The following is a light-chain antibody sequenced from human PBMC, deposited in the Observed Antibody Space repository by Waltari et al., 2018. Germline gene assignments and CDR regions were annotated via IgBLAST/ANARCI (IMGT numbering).Light chain of an antibody. CDR2: DNN. Sequence: IGGYAVCWYQQSPGIAPKLLIFDNNQRPSGISDRFSASKSGPSASLTISALLPGDEADYYCGVWDGSLTTYVFGPGTRLTVL. CDR1: IGGYA. CDR3: GVWDGSLTTYV. V-gene: IGLV1-51*01. J-gene: IGLJ1*01.